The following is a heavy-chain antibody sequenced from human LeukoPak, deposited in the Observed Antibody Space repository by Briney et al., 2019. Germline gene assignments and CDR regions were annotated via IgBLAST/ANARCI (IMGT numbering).Heavy chain of an antibody. CDR3: ARGGYYDSSGYLSY. V-gene: IGHV3-23*01. D-gene: IGHD3-22*01. CDR1: GFTFSNYA. J-gene: IGHJ4*02. Sequence: GGSLRLSCAASGFTFSNYAMNWVRQAPGKGLEWVSGISGSGGSTYYADSVKGRFTVSRDNSKNTLYLQMNSLRAEDTAVYYCARGGYYDSSGYLSYWGQGTLVTVSS. CDR2: ISGSGGST.